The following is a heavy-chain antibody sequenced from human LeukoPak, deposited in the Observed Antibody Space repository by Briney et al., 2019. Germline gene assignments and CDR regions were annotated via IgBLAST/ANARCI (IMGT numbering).Heavy chain of an antibody. Sequence: PGGSLRLSCAGSRFPFDDYAIHWVRQAPGKGLEWVSGIGWNSATKGYAESVKGRFTISRDNAKNSVYLQMNSLTTEDTALYYCAKDISINYDSSGYFDFWGQGTLVTVSS. CDR3: AKDISINYDSSGYFDF. CDR1: RFPFDDYA. D-gene: IGHD3-22*01. J-gene: IGHJ5*01. V-gene: IGHV3-9*01. CDR2: IGWNSATK.